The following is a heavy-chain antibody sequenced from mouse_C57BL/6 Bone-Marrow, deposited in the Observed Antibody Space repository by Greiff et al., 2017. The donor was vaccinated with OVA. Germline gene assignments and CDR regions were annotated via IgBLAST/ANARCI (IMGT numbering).Heavy chain of an antibody. CDR3: ARHYGSSCWYFDV. D-gene: IGHD1-1*01. CDR2: IYPGDGDT. J-gene: IGHJ1*03. V-gene: IGHV1-82*01. CDR1: GYAFSSSW. Sequence: QVQLKQSGPELVKPGASVKISCKASGYAFSSSWMNWVKQRPGKGLEWIGRIYPGDGDTNYNGKFKGKATLTADKSSSTAYMQLSSLTSEDSAVYFCARHYGSSCWYFDVWGTGTTVTVSS.